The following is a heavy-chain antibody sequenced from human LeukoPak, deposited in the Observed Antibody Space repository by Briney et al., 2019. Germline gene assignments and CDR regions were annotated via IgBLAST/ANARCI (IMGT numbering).Heavy chain of an antibody. CDR3: AKEGVQAPTDWFFDL. CDR1: GFTFSTYG. Sequence: GGSLRLSCAASGFTFSTYGMGWVRQAPGKGLEWVSGINDNGGTSTWYADSVKGRFTISRDNSKSTLYLQLNSLRAEDTAIYYCAKEGVQAPTDWFFDLWGRGTLVTVSS. CDR2: INDNGGTST. D-gene: IGHD1-26*01. J-gene: IGHJ2*01. V-gene: IGHV3-23*01.